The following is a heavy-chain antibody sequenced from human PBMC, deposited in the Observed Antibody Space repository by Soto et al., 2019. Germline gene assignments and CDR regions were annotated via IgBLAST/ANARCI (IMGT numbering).Heavy chain of an antibody. D-gene: IGHD6-19*01. J-gene: IGHJ4*02. CDR3: ARDSSGWYYFDY. V-gene: IGHV4-59*01. Sequence: SETLSLTCTVSGGSISSYYWSWIRQPPGKGLEWIGYIYYSGSTNYNPSLKSRVTISVDTSKNQFSLKLSSVTAADTAVYYCARDSSGWYYFDYWGQGTLVNV. CDR2: IYYSGST. CDR1: GGSISSYY.